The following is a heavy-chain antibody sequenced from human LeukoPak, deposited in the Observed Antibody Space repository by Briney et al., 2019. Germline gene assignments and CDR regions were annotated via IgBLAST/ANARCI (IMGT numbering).Heavy chain of an antibody. CDR3: AKDSVAAAGFYLDY. J-gene: IGHJ4*02. V-gene: IGHV3-23*01. Sequence: GGSLRLSCAASGFTFSSYAMTWVRQAPGKGLEWVSGISGSGITIFYADSVRGRFTISRDNSENTLYLQMNNLRAEDTAIYYCAKDSVAAAGFYLDYWGQGTLVTVSS. D-gene: IGHD6-25*01. CDR2: ISGSGITI. CDR1: GFTFSSYA.